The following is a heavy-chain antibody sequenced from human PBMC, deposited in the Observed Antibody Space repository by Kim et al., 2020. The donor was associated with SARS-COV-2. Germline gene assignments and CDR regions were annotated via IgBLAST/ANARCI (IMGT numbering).Heavy chain of an antibody. CDR2: ISSSSSYT. V-gene: IGHV3-11*06. Sequence: GGSLRLSCAASGFTFSDYYMSWIRQAPGKGLEWVSYISSSSSYTNYADSVKGRFTISRDNAKNSLYLQMNSLRAEDTAVYYCARGGESSSQLRYYGMDVWGQGTTVTVSS. CDR3: ARGGESSSQLRYYGMDV. CDR1: GFTFSDYY. D-gene: IGHD6-13*01. J-gene: IGHJ6*02.